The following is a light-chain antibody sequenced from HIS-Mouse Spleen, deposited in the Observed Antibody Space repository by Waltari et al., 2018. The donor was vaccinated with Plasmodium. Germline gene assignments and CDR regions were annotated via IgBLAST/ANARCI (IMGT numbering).Light chain of an antibody. J-gene: IGKJ2*01. V-gene: IGKV1-6*01. Sequence: AIQMTQSPSSLSASVGDRVTSTCRASQGIRNDLGWYQQKPGKAPKLLISAASSLHSGVPSRFSGSGSGTDFTLTISSLQPEDFATYYCLQDYNYPYTFGQGTKLEIK. CDR1: QGIRND. CDR2: AAS. CDR3: LQDYNYPYT.